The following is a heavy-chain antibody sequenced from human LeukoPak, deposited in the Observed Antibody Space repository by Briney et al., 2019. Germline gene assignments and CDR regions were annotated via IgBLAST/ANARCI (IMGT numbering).Heavy chain of an antibody. CDR3: AARPPIIVGGPFDY. V-gene: IGHV3-23*01. Sequence: GGSLRLSCAASGLTFSSSAMGWVRQAPGQGLEWVSTISGSGSGTYYADSVKGRFTISRDNSKNTLYLQMNSLRAEDTAVYHCAARPPIIVGGPFDYWGQGTLVTVSS. CDR2: ISGSGSGT. J-gene: IGHJ4*02. D-gene: IGHD1-26*01. CDR1: GLTFSSSA.